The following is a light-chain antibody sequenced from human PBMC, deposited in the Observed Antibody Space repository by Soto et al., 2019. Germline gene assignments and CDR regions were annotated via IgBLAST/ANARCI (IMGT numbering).Light chain of an antibody. J-gene: IGLJ2*01. CDR1: SSNIGRGY. V-gene: IGLV1-51*01. Sequence: QSVLTQPPSLSAAPGEKVAISFSGSSSNIGRGYVSWYQQFPGTAPRLLIYDDSKRPSGIPDRFSGSKSGTSVTLGITGLQTEDEAHYYCGTWDSGLSAVVFGGGTKLTVL. CDR2: DDS. CDR3: GTWDSGLSAVV.